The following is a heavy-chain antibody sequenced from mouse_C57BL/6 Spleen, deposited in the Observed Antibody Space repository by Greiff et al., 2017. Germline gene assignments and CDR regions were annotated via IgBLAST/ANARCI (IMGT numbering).Heavy chain of an antibody. CDR1: GFTFSSYA. CDR2: ISDGGSYT. V-gene: IGHV5-4*01. D-gene: IGHD1-1*01. J-gene: IGHJ2*01. CDR3: ARGYYGSSYVHFDY. Sequence: EVQLVESGGGLVKPGGSLKLSCAASGFTFSSYAMSWVRQTPEKRLEWVATISDGGSYTYYPDNVKGRFTISRDNAKNNLYLQMSHLKSEDTAMYYCARGYYGSSYVHFDYWGQGTTLTVSS.